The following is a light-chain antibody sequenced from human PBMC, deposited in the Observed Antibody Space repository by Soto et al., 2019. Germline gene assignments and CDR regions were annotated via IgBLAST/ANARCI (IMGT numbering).Light chain of an antibody. Sequence: DIQMTQSPSTLPASVGDRVTITCRASQSISNWLAWYQQKPGTAPKVLIYHASNLQSGVPSRFSGSGSGTDFTFTISSLRPEDIATYYCQQYDNLPTWTFGQGTKVDIK. V-gene: IGKV1-5*01. CDR1: QSISNW. J-gene: IGKJ1*01. CDR3: QQYDNLPTWT. CDR2: HAS.